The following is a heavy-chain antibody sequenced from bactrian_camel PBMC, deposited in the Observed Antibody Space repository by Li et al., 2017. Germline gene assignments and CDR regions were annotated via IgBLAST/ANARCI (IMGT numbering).Heavy chain of an antibody. CDR3: AADLKSRGSWYFRRAADFDF. D-gene: IGHD6*01. CDR1: GSTTSLNC. Sequence: HVQLVESGGGSVQAGGSLTLSCVVSGSTTSLNCLGWFRQAPGKEREGIAAIESTGSTSYADSVKGRFTISTDNAKNTVYLQMNTLKPEDTGMYYCAADLKSRGSWYFRRAADFDFWGLGTQVTVS. CDR2: IESTGST. V-gene: IGHV3S53*01. J-gene: IGHJ6*01.